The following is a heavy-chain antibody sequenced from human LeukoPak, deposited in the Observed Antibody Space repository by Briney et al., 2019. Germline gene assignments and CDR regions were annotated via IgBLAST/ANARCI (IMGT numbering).Heavy chain of an antibody. CDR1: GFTFSRYW. D-gene: IGHD2-2*01. CDR3: ARDTKDY. CDR2: IKQDGSEK. V-gene: IGHV3-7*01. Sequence: PGGSLRLSCAASGFTFSRYWMSWVRQAPGKGLEWVANIKQDGSEKDYVDSVKGRFTISRDNAKNSLYLEMNSLRAEDTGVYFCARDTKDYWGQGTLVVVSS. J-gene: IGHJ4*02.